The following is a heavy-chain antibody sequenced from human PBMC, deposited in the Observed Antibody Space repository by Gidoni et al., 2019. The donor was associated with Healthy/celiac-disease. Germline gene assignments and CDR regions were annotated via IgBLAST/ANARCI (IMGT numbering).Heavy chain of an antibody. V-gene: IGHV3-21*01. CDR2: ISSSSIYI. J-gene: IGHJ3*02. Sequence: EVQLVESGGGLVKPGGSLGLSCAASGFTFSSYSMNWVRQAPGKGLAWVSSISSSSIYIYYADSVKGRFTISRDNAKNSLYLQINSLRAEDTAVYYCARDRSILDIWGQGTMVTVSS. D-gene: IGHD3-3*01. CDR1: GFTFSSYS. CDR3: ARDRSILDI.